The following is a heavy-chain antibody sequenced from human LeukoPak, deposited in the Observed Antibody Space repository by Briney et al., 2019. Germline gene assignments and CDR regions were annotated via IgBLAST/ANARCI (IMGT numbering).Heavy chain of an antibody. D-gene: IGHD2-15*01. CDR3: ARDTHYLAKYCSGGSCYQHYYYYYYMDV. J-gene: IGHJ6*03. CDR1: GGSISSSSYY. Sequence: PSETLSLTCTVSGGSISSSSYYWGWIRQPPGKGLEWIGSIYYSGSTYYNPSLKSRVTISVDTSKNQFSLKLSSVTAADTAVYYCARDTHYLAKYCSGGSCYQHYYYYYYMDVWGKGTTVTVSS. V-gene: IGHV4-39*07. CDR2: IYYSGST.